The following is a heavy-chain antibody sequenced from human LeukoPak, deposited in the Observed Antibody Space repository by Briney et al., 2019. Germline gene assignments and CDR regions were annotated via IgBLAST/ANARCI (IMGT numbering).Heavy chain of an antibody. V-gene: IGHV3-53*01. CDR1: GLTVSSNY. CDR2: LYSGGPT. J-gene: IGHJ3*02. Sequence: GSLRLSCAASGLTVSSNYMNWVRQAPGKGLEWVSVLYSGGPTYYADSVKGRFTISRDNAKNTLFLQMNSLRAEDTAVYYCARGATVTTSYAFDIWGRGTMVTVSS. CDR3: ARGATVTTSYAFDI. D-gene: IGHD4-17*01.